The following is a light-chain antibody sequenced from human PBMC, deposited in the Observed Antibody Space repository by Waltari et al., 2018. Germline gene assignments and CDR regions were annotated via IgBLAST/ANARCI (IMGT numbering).Light chain of an antibody. CDR1: NLGSKS. J-gene: IGLJ3*02. CDR3: QVWDSGSLRV. CDR2: YDT. V-gene: IGLV3-21*04. Sequence: SYVLTQPPSVSVAPGKTARITCGGNNLGSKSVHWYQTRPGQAPVLVIYYDTDRPSGIPERFSGSNSGSTATLTISRVEAGDEADYYCQVWDSGSLRVFGGGTKLTVL.